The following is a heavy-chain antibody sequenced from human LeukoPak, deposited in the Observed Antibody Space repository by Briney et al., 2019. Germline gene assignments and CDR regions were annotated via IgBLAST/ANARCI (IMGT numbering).Heavy chain of an antibody. CDR1: GYTFTSYG. CDR3: ARVTCGGDCRAHYYYYHMDV. Sequence: GASVKVSCKASGYTFTSYGISWVRQAPGQGLEWMGWISAYNGNTNYAQKLQGRVTMTTDTSTSTAYMELRSLRSDDTAVYYCARVTCGGDCRAHYYYYHMDVWGKGTTVTISS. V-gene: IGHV1-18*01. J-gene: IGHJ6*03. CDR2: ISAYNGNT. D-gene: IGHD2-21*02.